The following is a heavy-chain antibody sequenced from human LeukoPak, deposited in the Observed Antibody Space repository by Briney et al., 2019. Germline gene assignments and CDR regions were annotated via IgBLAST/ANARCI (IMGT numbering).Heavy chain of an antibody. V-gene: IGHV4-61*02. CDR3: ARVSLVNWFDP. Sequence: SETLSLTCTVSGGSISSSSYYWSWIRQPAGKGLEWIGRIYTSGSTNYNPPLKSRVTMSVDTSKNQFSLKLSSVTAADTAVYYCARVSLVNWFDPWGQGTLVTVSS. CDR1: GGSISSSSYY. CDR2: IYTSGST. D-gene: IGHD2-8*02. J-gene: IGHJ5*02.